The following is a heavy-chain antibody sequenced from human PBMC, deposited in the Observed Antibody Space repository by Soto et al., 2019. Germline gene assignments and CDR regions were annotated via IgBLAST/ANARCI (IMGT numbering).Heavy chain of an antibody. CDR2: ISAYDDNT. J-gene: IGHJ6*02. V-gene: IGHV1-18*01. CDR1: GYRFTSYG. Sequence: QAQLVQSGPEVKKPGASVKVSCKASGYRFTSYGISWVRQAPGQGLEWLGWISAYDDNTKYAQTLQGRVSMSTDTSXNXAXRXXRSLRSDDTAMYYCARGGYYDSSGSRNYHYYGMNVWGQGTTVTVSS. CDR3: ARGGYYDSSGSRNYHYYGMNV. D-gene: IGHD3-22*01.